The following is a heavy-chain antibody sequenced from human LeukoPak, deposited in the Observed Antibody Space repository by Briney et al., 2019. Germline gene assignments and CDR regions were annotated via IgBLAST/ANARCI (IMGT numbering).Heavy chain of an antibody. Sequence: SETLSLTCTVSGGSISSSSYYWGWIRQPPGKGLEWIGSIYYSGSTYYNPSLKSRVTISVDTSKNQFSLKLSSVTAADTAVYYCVRLYYDFWSGYAYYYYMDVWGKGTTVTVSS. CDR3: VRLYYDFWSGYAYYYYMDV. D-gene: IGHD3-3*01. J-gene: IGHJ6*03. CDR2: IYYSGST. V-gene: IGHV4-39*01. CDR1: GGSISSSSYY.